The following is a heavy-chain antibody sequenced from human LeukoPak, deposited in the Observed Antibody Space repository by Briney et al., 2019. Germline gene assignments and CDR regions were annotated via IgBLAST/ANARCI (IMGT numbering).Heavy chain of an antibody. CDR3: AREMSSGWFY. V-gene: IGHV3-33*01. J-gene: IGHJ4*02. CDR2: KRDDGSTI. CDR1: VFTFSSYG. D-gene: IGHD6-19*01. Sequence: PGRSLRHSFASSVFTFSSYGMHWVRQAASRGREWVAGKRDDGSTIYYACSVKGRFTISRDNSKCTWYLQMKSLRAGESAVYCCAREMSSGWFYWGQGALVTVYS.